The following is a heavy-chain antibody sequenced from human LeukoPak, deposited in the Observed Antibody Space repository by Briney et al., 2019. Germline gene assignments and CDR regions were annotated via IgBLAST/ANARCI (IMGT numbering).Heavy chain of an antibody. CDR2: ISGSGGST. CDR1: GFTFSSYA. D-gene: IGHD6-6*01. V-gene: IGHV3-23*01. J-gene: IGHJ4*02. Sequence: GGSLRLSCAASGFTFSSYAMRWVRQAPGKGLEWVSAISGSGGSTYYADSVKGRFTISRDNSKNTLYLQMNSLRAEDTAVYYCAKDLISSIAAPVFDYWGQGTLVTVSS. CDR3: AKDLISSIAAPVFDY.